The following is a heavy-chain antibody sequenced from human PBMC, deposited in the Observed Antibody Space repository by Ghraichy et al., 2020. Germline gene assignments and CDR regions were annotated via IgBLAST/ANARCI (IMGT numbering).Heavy chain of an antibody. V-gene: IGHV3-48*02. J-gene: IGHJ3*02. D-gene: IGHD5-18*01. Sequence: GESLNISCAASGFTFSSYNMNWVRQAPGKGLEWVSYISSSSSTIFYADSVKGRFTISRDNAKNSLYLQMNSLKDEDTAFYYCARDPDTAMGSDAFDIWGQGTMVTVSS. CDR2: ISSSSSTI. CDR3: ARDPDTAMGSDAFDI. CDR1: GFTFSSYN.